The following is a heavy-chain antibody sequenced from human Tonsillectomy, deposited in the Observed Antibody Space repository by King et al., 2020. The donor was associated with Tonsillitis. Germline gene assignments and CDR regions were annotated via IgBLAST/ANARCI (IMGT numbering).Heavy chain of an antibody. CDR3: ARSDYRKDAFDI. J-gene: IGHJ3*02. V-gene: IGHV3-74*01. Sequence: VQLVESGGGLVQPGGSLRLSCAASGFTFSSYWMLWVRQAPGKGLVWVSRINSDGSSTSYADSVKGRFTISRDNAKNTLYLQMNSLRDEDTAVYYCARSDYRKDAFDIWGQGTMVTVSS. CDR2: INSDGSST. CDR1: GFTFSSYW. D-gene: IGHD4-11*01.